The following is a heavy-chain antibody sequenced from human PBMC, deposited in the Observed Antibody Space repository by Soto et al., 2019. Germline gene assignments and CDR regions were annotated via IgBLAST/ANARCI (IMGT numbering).Heavy chain of an antibody. V-gene: IGHV5-51*01. CDR2: IFPGDSDT. CDR1: EYNFSDHW. Sequence: GESLKISCKGSEYNFSDHWIGWVRQKPGKGLEWLAIIFPGDSDTRFSSSLLGHGTISVDKAISTAFLQWSSLKPSDSAMYYCASLPGPNHPPFYFDSWGPGTLVTVSS. CDR3: ASLPGPNHPPFYFDS. J-gene: IGHJ4*02.